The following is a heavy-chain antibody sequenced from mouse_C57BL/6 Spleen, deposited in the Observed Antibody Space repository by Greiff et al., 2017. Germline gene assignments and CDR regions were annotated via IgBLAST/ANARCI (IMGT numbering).Heavy chain of an antibody. D-gene: IGHD2-3*01. CDR1: GYTFPSYW. V-gene: IGHV1-69*01. CDR2: IDPSDSYT. J-gene: IGHJ3*01. Sequence: QVQLQQPGAELVMPGASVKLSCKASGYTFPSYWMHWVKQRPGQGLEWIGEIDPSDSYTNYNQKFKGKSTLTVDKSSSTAYMQLSSLTSEDSSVYYCARGDRVYDGYLFAYWGQGTLVTVSA. CDR3: ARGDRVYDGYLFAY.